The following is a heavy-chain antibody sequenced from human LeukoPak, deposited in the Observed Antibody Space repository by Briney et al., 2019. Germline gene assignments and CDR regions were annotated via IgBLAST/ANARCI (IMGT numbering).Heavy chain of an antibody. J-gene: IGHJ4*02. Sequence: GGSLRLSCAATGFTFTKHWMSWVRQTIGKGLECVAKIREDGNEKHYVDSVKGRFTISRDNAKNSLYLQMNSLRAEDTAVYYCAVQPGYWGQGTLVTVSS. CDR3: AVQPGY. CDR1: GFTFTKHW. V-gene: IGHV3-7*01. CDR2: IREDGNEK.